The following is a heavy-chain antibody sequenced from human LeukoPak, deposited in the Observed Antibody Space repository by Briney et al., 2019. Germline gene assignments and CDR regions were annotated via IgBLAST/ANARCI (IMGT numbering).Heavy chain of an antibody. Sequence: GGSLRLSCAVSGFTFSNYWMSWVRQAPGKGLEWVANIKQDGSEKHYVDSVKGRFTISRDNAKKSVYLQMNSLRAEDTAVYYCATVRIVVVPAARALDYWGQGTLVTVSS. V-gene: IGHV3-7*01. J-gene: IGHJ4*02. CDR2: IKQDGSEK. D-gene: IGHD2-2*01. CDR1: GFTFSNYW. CDR3: ATVRIVVVPAARALDY.